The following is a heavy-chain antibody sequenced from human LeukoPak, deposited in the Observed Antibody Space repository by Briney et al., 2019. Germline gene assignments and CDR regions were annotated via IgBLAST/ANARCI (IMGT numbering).Heavy chain of an antibody. CDR3: ANDLYGSGWSTSFDP. CDR2: ISHDGSEK. D-gene: IGHD6-19*01. V-gene: IGHV3-30*18. Sequence: PGGSLRLSCAASGFTFSVYGMHWVRQAPGKGLEWVTMISHDGSEKYYVDSVKGRFTISRDNSKNTLYLQMNSLRTEGTAMYDCANDLYGSGWSTSFDPWGQGTLVTVSS. CDR1: GFTFSVYG. J-gene: IGHJ5*02.